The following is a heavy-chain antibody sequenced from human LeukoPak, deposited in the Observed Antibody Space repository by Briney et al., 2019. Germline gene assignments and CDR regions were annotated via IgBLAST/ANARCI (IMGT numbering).Heavy chain of an antibody. CDR1: VFTFSSYN. CDR2: ISSSGSTV. Sequence: GGSLRLSCVGSVFTFSSYNMNWVRQAPGKGLEWVSYISSSGSTVHYADSVRGRFTISRDNARNSLYLQMAGLTAEDTAVYYCARALDSVLDVWGNGTTVTVSS. CDR3: ARALDSVLDV. D-gene: IGHD3/OR15-3a*01. V-gene: IGHV3-48*01. J-gene: IGHJ6*04.